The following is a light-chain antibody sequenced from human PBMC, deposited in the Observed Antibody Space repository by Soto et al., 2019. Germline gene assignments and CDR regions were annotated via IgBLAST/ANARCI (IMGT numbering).Light chain of an antibody. Sequence: DFRMTQSPSSLSPSVGDXVTVPCRASQAIKKCLAWYQQKPGKAPKLLIYAASSLQSGVPSRFSGSGSGTDFTLTISSLQPEDFATYYCHQSYITPLTFGQGTRLEIK. CDR2: AAS. CDR3: HQSYITPLT. V-gene: IGKV1-39*01. CDR1: QAIKKC. J-gene: IGKJ5*01.